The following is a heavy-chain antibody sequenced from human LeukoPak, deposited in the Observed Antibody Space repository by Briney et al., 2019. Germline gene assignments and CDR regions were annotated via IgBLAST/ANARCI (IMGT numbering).Heavy chain of an antibody. Sequence: GGSLRLSCAASGFTFSSYSMNWVRQAPGKGLEWVSSISSSSSYIYYADSVKGRFTISRDNAKNSLYLQMNSLRAEDTAVYYCARDSYYYDSSGPFDYWGQGTLVTVSS. J-gene: IGHJ4*02. D-gene: IGHD3-22*01. CDR3: ARDSYYYDSSGPFDY. CDR1: GFTFSSYS. CDR2: ISSSSSYI. V-gene: IGHV3-21*01.